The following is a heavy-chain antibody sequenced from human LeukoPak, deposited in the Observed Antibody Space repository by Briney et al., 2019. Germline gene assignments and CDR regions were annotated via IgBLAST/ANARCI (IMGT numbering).Heavy chain of an antibody. V-gene: IGHV1-18*01. CDR1: GDTFTSYD. CDR2: ISAYNGNT. D-gene: IGHD2-2*01. Sequence: GASVKVSCKASGDTFTSYDINWLRQAPGQGLEWMGWISAYNGNTNYAQKLQGRVTMTTDTSTSTAYMELRSLRSDDTAVYYCARDRRLSCSSTSCHRFDPWGQGTLVTVSS. CDR3: ARDRRLSCSSTSCHRFDP. J-gene: IGHJ5*02.